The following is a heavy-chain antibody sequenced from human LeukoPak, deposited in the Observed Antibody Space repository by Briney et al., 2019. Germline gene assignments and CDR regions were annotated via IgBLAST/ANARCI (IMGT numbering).Heavy chain of an antibody. CDR3: ARERKYDSNFDY. CDR2: IKSDGSST. J-gene: IGHJ4*02. Sequence: GGSLRLFCAASGFTFSSYWMHWVRQAPGKGLVWVSRIKSDGSSTNYADSVKGRFTISRDNAKNTLYLQMNSLRAEDTAVYYCARERKYDSNFDYWGQGTLVTVSS. D-gene: IGHD1-1*01. CDR1: GFTFSSYW. V-gene: IGHV3-74*01.